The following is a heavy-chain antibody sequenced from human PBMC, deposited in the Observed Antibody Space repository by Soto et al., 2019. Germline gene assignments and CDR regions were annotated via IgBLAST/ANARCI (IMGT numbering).Heavy chain of an antibody. CDR1: GGSISSSSYY. J-gene: IGHJ4*02. V-gene: IGHV4-39*01. D-gene: IGHD3-3*01. Sequence: SETLSLTCTVSGGSISSSSYYWGWIRQPAGKGLEWIGSIYYSGSTYYNPSLKSRVTISVDTSKNQFSLKLSSVTAADTAVYYCARGDYDFWSGYYRSPFDYWGQGTLVTVSS. CDR2: IYYSGST. CDR3: ARGDYDFWSGYYRSPFDY.